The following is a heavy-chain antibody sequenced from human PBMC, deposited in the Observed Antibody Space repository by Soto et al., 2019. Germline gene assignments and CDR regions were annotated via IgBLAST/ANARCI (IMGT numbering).Heavy chain of an antibody. CDR1: GFTFSSYA. D-gene: IGHD6-19*01. CDR2: ISGSGGST. Sequence: LRLSCAASGFTFSSYAMSWVRQAPGKGLEWVSAISGSGGSTYYADSVKGRFTISRDNSKNTLYLQMNSLRAEDTAVYYCGKERIGSGWSVCNFWGQGTLVTVSS. CDR3: GKERIGSGWSVCNF. J-gene: IGHJ4*02. V-gene: IGHV3-23*01.